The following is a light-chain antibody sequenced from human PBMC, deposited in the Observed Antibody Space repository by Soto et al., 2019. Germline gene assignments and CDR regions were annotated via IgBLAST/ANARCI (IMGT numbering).Light chain of an antibody. J-gene: IGLJ2*01. CDR3: GTWDTKLSAVV. CDR1: SSNVGNNF. V-gene: IGLV1-51*01. Sequence: QSVLTQPPSVSVAPGQKVTISCSGSSSNVGNNFVSWYQQFPGTAPKLLIFDNNQRPSGIPDRFFGSKSGTSATLAITGPQTGDEAVYYCGTWDTKLSAVVFGGGTKLTVL. CDR2: DNN.